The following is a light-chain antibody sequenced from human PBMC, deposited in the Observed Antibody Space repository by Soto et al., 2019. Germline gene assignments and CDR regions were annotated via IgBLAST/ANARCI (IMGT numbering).Light chain of an antibody. J-gene: IGLJ1*01. CDR2: EVS. Sequence: QSALTQPASVSGSPGQSITISCTGTSSDIGGYNYVSWYQHHPGKAPKLMIYEVSNRPSGVSNLFSGSKSGNTSSLTISGLQAEDEADYYCSSLRVFGTGTKLTVL. V-gene: IGLV2-14*01. CDR1: SSDIGGYNY. CDR3: SSLRV.